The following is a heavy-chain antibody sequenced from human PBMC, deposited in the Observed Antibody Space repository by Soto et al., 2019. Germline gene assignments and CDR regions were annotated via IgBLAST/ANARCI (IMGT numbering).Heavy chain of an antibody. Sequence: SVKVSCKASGGTFSSYAISWVRQAPGQGLEWMGGIIPIFGTANYAQKFQGRVTITADESTSTAYMELSSLRSEDTAVYYCARTSYDSSGYYYVPQGYWFDPWGQGTLVTVSS. CDR2: IIPIFGTA. CDR1: GGTFSSYA. CDR3: ARTSYDSSGYYYVPQGYWFDP. J-gene: IGHJ5*02. V-gene: IGHV1-69*13. D-gene: IGHD3-22*01.